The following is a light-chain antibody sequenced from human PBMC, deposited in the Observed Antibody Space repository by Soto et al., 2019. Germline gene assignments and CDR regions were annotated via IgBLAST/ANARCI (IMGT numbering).Light chain of an antibody. V-gene: IGKV3-11*01. Sequence: EIVLTQSPATLSLSPGERATLSCRASQNVSTYLAWYQQKPGQAPRLLIYDASIRATGIPARFSGSGSGTDFTLTISSLEPEDFAVYYCQQRTNWLTFGPGTKVDIK. CDR1: QNVSTY. CDR2: DAS. CDR3: QQRTNWLT. J-gene: IGKJ3*01.